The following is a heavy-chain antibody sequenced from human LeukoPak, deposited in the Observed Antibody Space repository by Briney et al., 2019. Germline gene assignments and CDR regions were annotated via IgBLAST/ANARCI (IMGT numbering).Heavy chain of an antibody. D-gene: IGHD4-17*01. CDR1: GFTFSSYA. J-gene: IGHJ4*02. CDR3: AKEGHYGDYFDY. V-gene: IGHV3-23*01. Sequence: GGSLRLTCAASGFTFSSYAMSWVRQAPGKGLEWVSAISGSGGSTYYVDSVKGRFTISRDNSKNTLYLQMNSLRAEDTAVYYCAKEGHYGDYFDYWGQGTLVTVSS. CDR2: ISGSGGST.